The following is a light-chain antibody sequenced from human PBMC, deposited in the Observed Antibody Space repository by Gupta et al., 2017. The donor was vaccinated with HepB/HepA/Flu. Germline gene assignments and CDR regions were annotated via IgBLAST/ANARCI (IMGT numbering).Light chain of an antibody. CDR2: EVS. J-gene: IGLJ2*01. Sequence: QSALTQPPSASGSPGQSVTISCTGTSSDVGGYNYVSWYQTHPGKAPKLMIYEVSKRPSGVPDRFSGSKSGNTASLTVSGLQAEDEADYYCSSYAGRNNLVFGGGTKLTVL. CDR3: SSYAGRNNLV. V-gene: IGLV2-8*01. CDR1: SSDVGGYNY.